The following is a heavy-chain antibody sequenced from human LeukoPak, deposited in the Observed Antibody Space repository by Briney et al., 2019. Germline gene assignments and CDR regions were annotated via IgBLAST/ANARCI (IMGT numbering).Heavy chain of an antibody. Sequence: GESLKISCQGSGYTFSNNWITWVRQMPGKGLEWMGKINPSDSYTDYNPPFQGHVTISADKSISTAYLQRSSLKASDTAIYYCARGLGWLDPWGQGTLVTVSS. CDR1: GYTFSNNW. CDR2: INPSDSYT. J-gene: IGHJ5*02. CDR3: ARGLGWLDP. V-gene: IGHV5-10-1*01.